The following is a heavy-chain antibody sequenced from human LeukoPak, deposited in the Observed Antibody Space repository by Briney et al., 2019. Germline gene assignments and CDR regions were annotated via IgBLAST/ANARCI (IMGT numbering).Heavy chain of an antibody. CDR2: INHSGST. CDR1: GGSFSGYY. Sequence: SETLSLTCAVYGGSFSGYYWSWIRQPPGKGLEWIGEINHSGSTNYNPSLKSRVTISVDTSKNQFSLKLRSVTAADTAVYYCARRPRAGWFDPWGQGTLVTVSS. CDR3: ARRPRAGWFDP. J-gene: IGHJ5*02. V-gene: IGHV4-34*01.